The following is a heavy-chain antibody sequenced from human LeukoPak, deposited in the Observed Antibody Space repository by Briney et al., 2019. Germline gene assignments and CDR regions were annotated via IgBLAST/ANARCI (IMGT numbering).Heavy chain of an antibody. Sequence: ASVKVSCKASGYTFTGYYMHWVRQAPGQGLEWMGWINPSSGGTNYAQKFQGRVTMTMDTSISTAYMELSRLRSDDTAVYYCASGITMIVVVSSDAFDIWGQGTMVTVSS. CDR2: INPSSGGT. V-gene: IGHV1-2*02. CDR3: ASGITMIVVVSSDAFDI. D-gene: IGHD3-22*01. J-gene: IGHJ3*02. CDR1: GYTFTGYY.